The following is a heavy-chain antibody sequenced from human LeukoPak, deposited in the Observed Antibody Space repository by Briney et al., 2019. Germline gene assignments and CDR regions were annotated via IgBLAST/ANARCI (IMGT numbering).Heavy chain of an antibody. V-gene: IGHV1-2*02. CDR2: IDPKSGST. CDR1: GYTFSDHY. J-gene: IGHJ4*02. Sequence: ASVKVSCKASGYTFSDHYIHWVRQAPGQGLEWMGWIDPKSGSTSYKQSFQGRVTMTRDTSITTAYMDVNSLRSDDTAVYYCPRVAWGVSYHFDFWGQGTLVTVAS. CDR3: PRVAWGVSYHFDF. D-gene: IGHD3-16*02.